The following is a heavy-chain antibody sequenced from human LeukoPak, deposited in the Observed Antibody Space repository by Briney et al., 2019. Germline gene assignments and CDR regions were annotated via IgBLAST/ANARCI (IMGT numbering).Heavy chain of an antibody. V-gene: IGHV4-34*01. D-gene: IGHD6-13*01. CDR1: GGSFSGYY. CDR2: INHSGST. Sequence: SETLSLTCAVYGGSFSGYYWSWIRQPPGKGLEWIGEINHSGSTNYNPSLKSRVTISVDTSKNQFSLTLSSVTAADTAVYYCARRPLYSRPFDYWGQGTLVTVSS. J-gene: IGHJ4*02. CDR3: ARRPLYSRPFDY.